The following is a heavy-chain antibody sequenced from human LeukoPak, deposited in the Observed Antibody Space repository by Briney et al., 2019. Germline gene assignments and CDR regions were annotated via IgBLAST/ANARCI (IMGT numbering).Heavy chain of an antibody. D-gene: IGHD3-10*01. CDR2: IKQDGSEK. CDR3: GRVRAAKAGAAVDY. Sequence: PGGSLRLSCAASGFTFSSYWMSWVRQAPGKGLEWVANIKQDGSEKYYVDSVKGRFTISRDNARNSLYLQMNSLRAEDTAVYYWGRVRAAKAGAAVDYGAEEPLVTVS. V-gene: IGHV3-7*03. J-gene: IGHJ4*02. CDR1: GFTFSSYW.